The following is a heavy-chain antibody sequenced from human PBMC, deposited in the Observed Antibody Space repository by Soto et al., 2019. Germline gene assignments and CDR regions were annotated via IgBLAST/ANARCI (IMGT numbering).Heavy chain of an antibody. CDR2: INHSGST. CDR3: ARKGGATARHSCFDS. V-gene: IGHV4-34*01. CDR1: GGSFSGYY. Sequence: SETLSLTCAVYGGSFSGYYWSWIRQPPGKGLEWIGEINHSGSTKYNPSLKSRVTISVDTSKNQFSLKLNSVTAADTAVYYCARKGGATARHSCFDSWGQGTLVTVSS. D-gene: IGHD2-21*02. J-gene: IGHJ5*01.